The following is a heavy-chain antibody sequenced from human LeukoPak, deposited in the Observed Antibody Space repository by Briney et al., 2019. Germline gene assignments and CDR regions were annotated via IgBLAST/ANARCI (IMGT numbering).Heavy chain of an antibody. CDR2: ISYSGSA. J-gene: IGHJ4*02. CDR3: ARRGSGWYGRSFDY. Sequence: SQTLSLTCTLSGASVTHGGFSWTWVRQPPGKGLEWLALISYSGSAHYTLSLKSRLSISVDTSKNQFSLKLSSVTAADTAVYYCARRGSGWYGRSFDYWGQGTLVTVSS. D-gene: IGHD6-19*01. V-gene: IGHV4-30-4*07. CDR1: GASVTHGGFS.